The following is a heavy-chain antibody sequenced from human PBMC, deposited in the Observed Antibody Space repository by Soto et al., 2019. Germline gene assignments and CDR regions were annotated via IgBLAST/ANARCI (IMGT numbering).Heavy chain of an antibody. CDR3: ARQPRIAVVGTRLDP. J-gene: IGHJ5*02. V-gene: IGHV4-39*01. D-gene: IGHD6-19*01. CDR2: IYYSGST. CDR1: GGSISSSSYY. Sequence: SETLSLTCTVSGGSISSSSYYWGWIRQPPGKGLEWIGSIYYSGSTYYNPSLKSRVTISVDTSKNQFPLKLSSVTAADTAVYYPARQPRIAVVGTRLDPLGQGTLVTVSS.